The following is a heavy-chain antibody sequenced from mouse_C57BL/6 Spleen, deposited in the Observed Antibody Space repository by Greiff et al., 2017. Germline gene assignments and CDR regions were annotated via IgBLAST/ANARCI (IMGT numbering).Heavy chain of an antibody. J-gene: IGHJ1*03. Sequence: QVQLKESGAELVKPGASVKISCKASGYAFSSYWMNWVKQRPGKGLEWIGQIYPGDGDTNYNGKFTGKATLTADKSSSTAYMQLSSLTSEDSAVYFCARAYYSNYDWYFDVWGTGTTVTVSS. D-gene: IGHD2-5*01. CDR3: ARAYYSNYDWYFDV. CDR2: IYPGDGDT. CDR1: GYAFSSYW. V-gene: IGHV1-80*01.